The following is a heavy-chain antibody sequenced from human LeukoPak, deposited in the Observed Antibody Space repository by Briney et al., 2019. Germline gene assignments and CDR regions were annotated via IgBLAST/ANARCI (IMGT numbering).Heavy chain of an antibody. CDR3: ARGGSGRTYGWFDP. J-gene: IGHJ5*02. V-gene: IGHV4-4*02. D-gene: IGHD3-10*01. Sequence: SETLSLTCAVSGGSISSSNWWSWVRQPPGKGLEWIGEIYHSGSTNYNPSLKSRVTISVDKSKNQFCLKLSSVTAADTAVYYCARGGSGRTYGWFDPWGKGTLVTVSS. CDR2: IYHSGST. CDR1: GGSISSSNW.